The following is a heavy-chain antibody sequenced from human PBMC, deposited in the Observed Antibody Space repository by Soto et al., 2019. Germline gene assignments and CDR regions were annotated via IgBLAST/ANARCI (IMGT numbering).Heavy chain of an antibody. CDR1: GYSISSSNW. CDR3: ARREIQGPIDY. J-gene: IGHJ4*02. Sequence: QVQLQESGPGLVKPSDTLSLTCAVSGYSISSSNWWGWIRQPPGKGLEWIGYIYYSGTTYYNPSLMSRVTMSVDTSKHQFPLTLTSVTAVDTAVYYCARREIQGPIDYWGQGTLVTVSS. D-gene: IGHD1-26*01. CDR2: IYYSGTT. V-gene: IGHV4-28*01.